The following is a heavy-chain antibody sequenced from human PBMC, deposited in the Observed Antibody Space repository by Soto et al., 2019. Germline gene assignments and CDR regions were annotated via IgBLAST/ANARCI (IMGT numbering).Heavy chain of an antibody. CDR1: GFTFSSYG. D-gene: IGHD3-22*01. Sequence: GGSLRLSCAASGFTFSSYGMHWVRQAPGKGLEWVAVISYDGSNKYYADSVKGRFTISRDNSKNTLYLQMNSLRAEDTAVYYCAKEARDSSGYYDCWGQGTLVTVSS. CDR2: ISYDGSNK. CDR3: AKEARDSSGYYDC. J-gene: IGHJ4*02. V-gene: IGHV3-30*18.